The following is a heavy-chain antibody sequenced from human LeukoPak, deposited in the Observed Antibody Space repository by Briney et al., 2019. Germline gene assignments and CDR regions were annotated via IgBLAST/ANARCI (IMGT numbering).Heavy chain of an antibody. CDR3: ARVSRRAYYYDSSGYFFDY. CDR2: IYTTGNT. V-gene: IGHV4-4*07. J-gene: IGHJ4*02. Sequence: SETLSLTCTVSGGSISSFYWSWIRQPAGKGREWIGRIYTTGNTNYNPSLKSRVTMSVDTSKNQFSLELSSVTAADTAVYYCARVSRRAYYYDSSGYFFDYWGQGTLVTVSS. D-gene: IGHD3-22*01. CDR1: GGSISSFY.